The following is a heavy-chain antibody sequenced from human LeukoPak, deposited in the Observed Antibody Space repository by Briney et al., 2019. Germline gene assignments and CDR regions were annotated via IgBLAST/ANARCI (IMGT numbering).Heavy chain of an antibody. CDR2: INHSGST. J-gene: IGHJ6*03. CDR1: GGSFSGYY. V-gene: IGHV4-34*01. D-gene: IGHD3-10*01. Sequence: SETLSLTCAVYGGSFSGYYWSWIRQPPGKGLEWIGEINHSGSTNYNPSLKSRVTISVDTSENQFSLKLSSVTAADTAVYYCARGRPDSVLHNYYYYMDVWGKGTTVTVSS. CDR3: ARGRPDSVLHNYYYYMDV.